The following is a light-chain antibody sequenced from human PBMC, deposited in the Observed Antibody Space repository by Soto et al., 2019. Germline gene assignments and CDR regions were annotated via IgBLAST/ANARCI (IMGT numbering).Light chain of an antibody. J-gene: IGKJ1*01. CDR2: GAS. Sequence: EIVLTQSPGTLSLSPGERATLSCRASQSVRNSYLAWYQLKPGQAPRLLMYGASTRATGIPDRFSGSGSGTDFTLTISRLEPEDFAEYYCQPYSRSPTFGQGTKVEIK. CDR3: QPYSRSPT. CDR1: QSVRNSY. V-gene: IGKV3-20*01.